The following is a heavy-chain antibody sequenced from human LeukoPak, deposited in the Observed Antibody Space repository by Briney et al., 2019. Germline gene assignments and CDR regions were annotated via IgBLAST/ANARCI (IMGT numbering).Heavy chain of an antibody. CDR1: GFTFSSYA. CDR3: AKADWNHPFDY. J-gene: IGHJ4*02. Sequence: GGSLRLSCAASGFTFSSYAMSWVRQAPGKGLEWVSGISGSGGNTYYADSVKGRFTISRDNSKNTLYLQMNSLRAEDTAVYYCAKADWNHPFDYWGQGTLVTVSS. D-gene: IGHD1-1*01. CDR2: ISGSGGNT. V-gene: IGHV3-23*01.